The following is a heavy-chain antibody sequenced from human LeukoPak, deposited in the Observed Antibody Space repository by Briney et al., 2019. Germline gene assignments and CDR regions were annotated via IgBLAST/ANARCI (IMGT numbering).Heavy chain of an antibody. CDR3: AKEKALVVITYFDY. CDR2: ISSSSSTI. V-gene: IGHV3-48*01. CDR1: GFTFSSYS. D-gene: IGHD3-22*01. J-gene: IGHJ4*02. Sequence: GGSLRLSCAASGFTFSSYSMNWVRQAPGKGLEWVSYISSSSSTIYYADSVKGRFTISRDNSKNTLYLQVNSLRAEDTAVYYCAKEKALVVITYFDYWGQGTLVTVSS.